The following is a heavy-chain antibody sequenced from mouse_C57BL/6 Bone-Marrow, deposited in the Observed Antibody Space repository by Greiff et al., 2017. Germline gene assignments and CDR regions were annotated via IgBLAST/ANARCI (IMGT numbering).Heavy chain of an antibody. Sequence: VQLQQSGAELVKPGASVKLSCKASGYTFTEYTIHWVKQRSGQGLEWIGWFYPGSGSIKYNEKFKDKATLTADKSSSAVYMELSRLTSEDSAVYFCARHPYYDYDLYYAMDYWGQGTSVTVSS. CDR1: GYTFTEYT. CDR2: FYPGSGSI. V-gene: IGHV1-62-2*01. D-gene: IGHD2-4*01. J-gene: IGHJ4*01. CDR3: ARHPYYDYDLYYAMDY.